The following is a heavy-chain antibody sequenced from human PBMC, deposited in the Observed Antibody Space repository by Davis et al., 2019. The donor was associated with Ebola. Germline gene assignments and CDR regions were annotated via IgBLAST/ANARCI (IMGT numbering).Heavy chain of an antibody. CDR3: ARDLSSGWSRGYYYGMDV. V-gene: IGHV1-18*01. Sequence: ASVKVSCKASGYTFTSYGISWVRQAPGQGLEWMGWISAYNGNTNYAQKLQGRVTMTTDTSTSTAYMELRSLRSDDTAVYYCARDLSSGWSRGYYYGMDVWGQGTTVTVSS. CDR1: GYTFTSYG. J-gene: IGHJ6*02. CDR2: ISAYNGNT. D-gene: IGHD6-19*01.